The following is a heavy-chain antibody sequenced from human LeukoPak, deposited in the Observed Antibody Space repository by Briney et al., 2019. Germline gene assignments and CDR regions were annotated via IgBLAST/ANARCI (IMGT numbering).Heavy chain of an antibody. CDR2: IGASGEST. V-gene: IGHV3-23*01. CDR3: ARSSGYYLVSDAFDI. CDR1: GFTFSVAA. Sequence: PGGSLRLSCAASGFTFSVAAMTWVRQAPGKGLEWVSLIGASGESTYYADSVKGRFTISRDNAKNSLYLQMDSLRDEDTALYYCARSSGYYLVSDAFDIWGQGTMVTVSS. J-gene: IGHJ3*02. D-gene: IGHD3-22*01.